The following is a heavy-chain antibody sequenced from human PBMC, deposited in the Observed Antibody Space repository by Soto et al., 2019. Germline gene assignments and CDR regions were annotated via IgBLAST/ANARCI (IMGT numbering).Heavy chain of an antibody. Sequence: GGSLRLSCAASGFTFSSYAMSWVRQAPGKGLEWVSAISGSGGSTYYADSVKGRFTISRDNSKNTLYLQMNSLRAEDTAVYYCAKVGSYSSSPGGAFDICGQGTMLTVSS. J-gene: IGHJ3*02. CDR1: GFTFSSYA. CDR3: AKVGSYSSSPGGAFDI. D-gene: IGHD6-13*01. V-gene: IGHV3-23*01. CDR2: ISGSGGST.